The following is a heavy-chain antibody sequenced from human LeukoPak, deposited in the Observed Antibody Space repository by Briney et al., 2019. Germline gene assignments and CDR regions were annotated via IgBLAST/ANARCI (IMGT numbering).Heavy chain of an antibody. J-gene: IGHJ6*03. CDR2: IYYSGST. Sequence: SETLSLTCTVSGGSISSSSYYWGWIRQPPGKGLEWIGSIYYSGSTYYDPSLKSRVTISVDTSKNQFSLKLSSVTAADTTVYYCARLGYYYYYMDVWGKGTTVTVSS. CDR3: ARLGYYYYYMDV. V-gene: IGHV4-39*01. CDR1: GGSISSSSYY.